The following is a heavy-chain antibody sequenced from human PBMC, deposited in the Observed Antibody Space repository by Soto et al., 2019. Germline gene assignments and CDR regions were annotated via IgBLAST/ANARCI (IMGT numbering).Heavy chain of an antibody. V-gene: IGHV3-9*01. J-gene: IGHJ4*02. CDR1: GFTFSIFA. CDR2: ITWNSGSI. CDR3: AKDDGGGITYYFDY. D-gene: IGHD2-15*01. Sequence: PGGSLRLSCAASGFTFSIFAMHWVRQAPGKGLEWVSGITWNSGSIGYADSVKGRFTISRDNAKNSLYLQMNSLRAEDTALYYCAKDDGGGITYYFDYWGQGTLVTVSS.